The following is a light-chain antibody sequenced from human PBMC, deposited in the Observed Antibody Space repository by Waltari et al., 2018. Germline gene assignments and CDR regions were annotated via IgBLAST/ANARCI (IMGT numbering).Light chain of an antibody. CDR3: QAWDSSTAWV. CDR1: KLGDKY. CDR2: QDS. V-gene: IGLV3-1*01. Sequence: PGQTASITCSGDKLGDKYACWYQQKPGQSPVLVIYQDSKRPSGIPERFSGSNSGNTATLTISGTQAMDEADYYCQAWDSSTAWVFGGGTKLTVL. J-gene: IGLJ3*02.